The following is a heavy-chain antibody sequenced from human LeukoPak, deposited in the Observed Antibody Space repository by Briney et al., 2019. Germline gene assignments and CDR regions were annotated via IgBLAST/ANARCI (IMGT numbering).Heavy chain of an antibody. V-gene: IGHV3-30*04. CDR1: GFTFSSYA. CDR2: ISYDGSNK. Sequence: GGSLRLSCAASGFTFSSYAMHWVRQAPGKGLEWVAVISYDGSNKYYADSVKGRFTIPRDNSKNTLYLQMNSLRAEDTAVYYCAKMTTVTISTYWGQGTLVTVSS. CDR3: AKMTTVTISTY. D-gene: IGHD4-17*01. J-gene: IGHJ4*02.